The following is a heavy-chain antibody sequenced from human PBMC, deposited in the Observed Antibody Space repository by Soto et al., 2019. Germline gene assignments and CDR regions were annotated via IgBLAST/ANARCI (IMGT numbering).Heavy chain of an antibody. CDR1: GFTFSSYA. CDR3: AKGRASDCPGCTQDY. D-gene: IGHD2-21*02. J-gene: IGHJ4*02. CDR2: ISYDGSNK. V-gene: IGHV3-30-3*01. Sequence: QVQLVESGGGVVQPGRSLRLSCAASGFTFSSYAMHWVRQAPGKGLEWVAVISYDGSNKYYADSVKGRFTISRDNSKNTLYLQMNSLRAEDTAVYYCAKGRASDCPGCTQDYWGQGTLVTVSS.